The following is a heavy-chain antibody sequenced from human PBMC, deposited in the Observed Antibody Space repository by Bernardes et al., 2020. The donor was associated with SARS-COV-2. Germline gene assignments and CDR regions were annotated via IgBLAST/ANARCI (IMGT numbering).Heavy chain of an antibody. CDR2: IYTSGST. D-gene: IGHD3-16*01. Sequence: TLSLTCTVSGGSISSYYWSWIRQPAGKGLEWIGRIYTSGSTNYNPSLKSRVTMSVDTSKNQFSLKLSSVTAADTAVYYFARLGTLGVNDYVWGSYARTNYYYGMDVWGQGTTVTVSS. CDR1: GGSISSYY. V-gene: IGHV4-4*07. CDR3: ARLGTLGVNDYVWGSYARTNYYYGMDV. J-gene: IGHJ6*02.